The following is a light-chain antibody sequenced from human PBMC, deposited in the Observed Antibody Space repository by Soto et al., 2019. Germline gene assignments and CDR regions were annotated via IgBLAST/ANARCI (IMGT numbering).Light chain of an antibody. CDR2: DVS. Sequence: QSALTQPASVSGSPGRSITISCTGTSSDVGGYNYVSWYQHHPGKAPKLLIYDVSNRPSGVSNRVSGSKSDNTASLTISGLQPEDEADYYCSSYTTSNTRQIVFGTGTKLTVL. CDR1: SSDVGGYNY. J-gene: IGLJ1*01. V-gene: IGLV2-14*03. CDR3: SSYTTSNTRQIV.